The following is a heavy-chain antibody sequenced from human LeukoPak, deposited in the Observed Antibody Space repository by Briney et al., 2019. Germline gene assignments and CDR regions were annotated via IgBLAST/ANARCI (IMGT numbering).Heavy chain of an antibody. Sequence: GGSLRLSCAASGFSVSSNYMNWVRQAPGKGLEWVSITYSGGTTYYADSVKGRFTISRDNSKNTLHLQMNSLRAEDTAVYYCARVLWNGDYPRFDYWGQGTLVTVSS. J-gene: IGHJ4*02. D-gene: IGHD4-17*01. CDR3: ARVLWNGDYPRFDY. CDR1: GFSVSSNY. CDR2: TYSGGTT. V-gene: IGHV3-53*01.